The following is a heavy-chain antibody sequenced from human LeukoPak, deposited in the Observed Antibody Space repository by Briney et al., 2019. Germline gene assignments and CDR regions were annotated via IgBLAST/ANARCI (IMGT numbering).Heavy chain of an antibody. V-gene: IGHV3-15*01. Sequence: GGSLRLSCAASGFTFSSYAMSWVRQAPGKGLEWVGLIKNKHEHQATDYAAPVRERFIITRDDSSSTLFLQMNSLKTEDTAVYYCVTDANRILGARGTGYWGQGILVTVSS. CDR1: GFTFSSYA. D-gene: IGHD1-26*01. CDR2: IKNKHEHQAT. CDR3: VTDANRILGARGTGY. J-gene: IGHJ4*02.